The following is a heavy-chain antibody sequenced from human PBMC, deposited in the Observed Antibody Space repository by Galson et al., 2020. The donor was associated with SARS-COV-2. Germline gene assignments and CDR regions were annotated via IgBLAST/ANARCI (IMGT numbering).Heavy chain of an antibody. CDR1: GFTFSSYA. J-gene: IGHJ5*02. D-gene: IGHD6-13*01. V-gene: IGHV3-30*04. Sequence: GGSLRLSCAASGFTFSSYAMHWVRQAPGKGLEWVAVISYDGSNKYYADSVKGRFTISRDNSKNTLYLQMNSLSAEDTAVYYCARDGSRWSCGWFDPWGQGILVTVSS. CDR2: ISYDGSNK. CDR3: ARDGSRWSCGWFDP.